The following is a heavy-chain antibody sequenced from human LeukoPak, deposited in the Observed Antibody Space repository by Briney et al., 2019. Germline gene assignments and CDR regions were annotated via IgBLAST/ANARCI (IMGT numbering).Heavy chain of an antibody. V-gene: IGHV4-34*01. D-gene: IGHD3-3*01. J-gene: IGHJ5*02. CDR3: ASADRSGYYLRLTVGFDP. Sequence: SETLSLTCAVYGGSFSGYYWSWIRQPPGKGLEWIGEINHSGSTNYNPSLKSRVTISVDTSKNQFSLKLSSVTAADTAVYYCASADRSGYYLRLTVGFDPWGQGTLVTVSS. CDR2: INHSGST. CDR1: GGSFSGYY.